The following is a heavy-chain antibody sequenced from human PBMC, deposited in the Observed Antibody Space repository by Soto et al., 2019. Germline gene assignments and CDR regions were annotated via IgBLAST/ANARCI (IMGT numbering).Heavy chain of an antibody. Sequence: PGGSLRLSCAASGFTFSSYSMNWVRQAPGKGLEWVSYISSSSSTIYYADTVKGRFTISRDNAKNSLYLQMNSLRAEDTAVYYCARGGGYSGYDGQFDYWGQGTLVTVSS. CDR2: ISSSSSTI. J-gene: IGHJ4*02. CDR3: ARGGGYSGYDGQFDY. D-gene: IGHD5-12*01. CDR1: GFTFSSYS. V-gene: IGHV3-48*01.